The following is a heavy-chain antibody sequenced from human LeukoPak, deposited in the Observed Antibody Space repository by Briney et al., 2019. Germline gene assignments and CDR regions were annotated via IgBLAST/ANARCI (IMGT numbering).Heavy chain of an antibody. CDR2: INHSGST. CDR3: ARGRGYRYCSSTSCYGVERGDDRHYYYYGMDV. V-gene: IGHV4-34*01. J-gene: IGHJ6*02. Sequence: PSETLSLTCAVYGGSFSGYYWSWIRQPPGKGLEWIGEINHSGSTNYNPSLKSRVTISVDTSKNQFSLKLSSVTAADTAVYYCARGRGYRYCSSTSCYGVERGDDRHYYYYGMDVWGQGTTVTVSS. CDR1: GGSFSGYY. D-gene: IGHD2-2*01.